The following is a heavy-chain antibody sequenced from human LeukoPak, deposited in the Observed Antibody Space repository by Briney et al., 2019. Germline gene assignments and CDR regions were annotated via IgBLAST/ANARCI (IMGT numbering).Heavy chain of an antibody. CDR1: GFTFSYYG. Sequence: GGSLTLSCAASGFTFSYYGMHWVRQAPGKGLEWVSSISSSSSYIYYADSVKGRFTISRDNAKNSLYLQMNSLRAEDTAVYYCARESVRTVVTKSVYYGMDVWGQGTTVTVSS. CDR3: ARESVRTVVTKSVYYGMDV. V-gene: IGHV3-21*01. J-gene: IGHJ6*02. D-gene: IGHD4-23*01. CDR2: ISSSSSYI.